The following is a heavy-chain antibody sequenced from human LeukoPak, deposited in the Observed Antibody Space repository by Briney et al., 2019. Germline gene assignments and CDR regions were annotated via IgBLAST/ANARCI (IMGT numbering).Heavy chain of an antibody. CDR3: SRGRSSYDFDY. V-gene: IGHV3-74*01. D-gene: IGHD3-3*01. Sequence: GGSLTLSCAPSGFTFSNYWMHWVRHAPGKGLEWVSRINSDGVSTSHADSVKGRFTISRDNAKNTLYLQMNSLRAEDTAVYYCSRGRSSYDFDYGGQGTLVTVSS. J-gene: IGHJ4*02. CDR2: INSDGVST. CDR1: GFTFSNYW.